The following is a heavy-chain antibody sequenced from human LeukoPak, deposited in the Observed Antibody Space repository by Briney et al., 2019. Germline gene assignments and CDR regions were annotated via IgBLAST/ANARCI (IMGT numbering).Heavy chain of an antibody. CDR2: INWNGGST. D-gene: IGHD6-19*01. CDR3: ARDVGQWLANDYFDY. CDR1: GSTFDDYG. Sequence: GGSLRLSCAASGSTFDDYGMSWVRQAPGKGLEWVSGINWNGGSTGYADSVKGRFTISRGNAKNSLYLQMNSLRAEDTALYYCARDVGQWLANDYFDYWGQGTLVTVSS. V-gene: IGHV3-20*04. J-gene: IGHJ4*02.